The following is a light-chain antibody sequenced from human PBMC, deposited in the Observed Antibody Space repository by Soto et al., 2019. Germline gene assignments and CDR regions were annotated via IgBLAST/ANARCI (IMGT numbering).Light chain of an antibody. J-gene: IGKJ1*01. CDR2: LGS. CDR1: QSLLHSNGYNY. V-gene: IGKV2-28*01. CDR3: MQALQTQWT. Sequence: DIVMTQSPLSLPVTPGEPASISCRSSQSLLHSNGYNYLDWYLQRPGQSPQLLIYLGSNRASGVPDRFSGSASGTDFTLKISRVEADDVGVYYCMQALQTQWTFGQGTKVEIK.